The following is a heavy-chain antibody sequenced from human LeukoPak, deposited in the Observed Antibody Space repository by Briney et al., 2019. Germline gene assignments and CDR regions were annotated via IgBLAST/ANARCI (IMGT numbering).Heavy chain of an antibody. D-gene: IGHD3-9*01. V-gene: IGHV3-23*01. CDR1: GFTFSSYA. CDR2: ISGRGGST. Sequence: GGSLRLSSAASGFTFSSYAMSWVCEAPGKRLEWVSAISGRGGSTYYAGSVKGRFTISRDNSKNTLYLQMNSLRAEDTAVYYCANAYYDILTGYSAPTSWGQGTLVTVSS. J-gene: IGHJ4*02. CDR3: ANAYYDILTGYSAPTS.